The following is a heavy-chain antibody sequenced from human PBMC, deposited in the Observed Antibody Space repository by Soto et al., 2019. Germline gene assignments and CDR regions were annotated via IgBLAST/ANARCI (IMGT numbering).Heavy chain of an antibody. V-gene: IGHV1-8*01. J-gene: IGHJ4*02. CDR2: MNPNSGDT. CDR3: ARGELLWCGELLR. CDR1: GYTFTSYE. D-gene: IGHD3-10*01. Sequence: QVQLVQSGAEVKKPGASVKVSCKASGYTFTSYEINWVRQATGQGLEWMGWMNPNSGDTGYAQKVQGRVTMTRNTSISTAYMELSSLRSEDTSVYYCARGELLWCGELLRWGQGTLVTVSS.